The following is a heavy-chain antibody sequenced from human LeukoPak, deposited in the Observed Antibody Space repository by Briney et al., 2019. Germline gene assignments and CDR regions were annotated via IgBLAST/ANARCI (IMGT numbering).Heavy chain of an antibody. Sequence: ASVKVSCKASGYTFTSYYMHWVRQAPGQGLEWMGIINPSGGSTSYAQKFHGRVTMTSDTSTSTVYMELSSLRSEDTAVYYCARDGPRFGVVTAISYYYYIDVWGKGTTVTISS. CDR3: ARDGPRFGVVTAISYYYYIDV. V-gene: IGHV1-46*01. J-gene: IGHJ6*03. CDR2: INPSGGST. CDR1: GYTFTSYY. D-gene: IGHD2-21*02.